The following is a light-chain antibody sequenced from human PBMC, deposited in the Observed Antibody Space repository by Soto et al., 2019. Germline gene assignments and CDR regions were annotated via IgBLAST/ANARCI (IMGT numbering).Light chain of an antibody. CDR3: QHYDGFPWT. J-gene: IGKJ1*01. CDR1: QNISNW. Sequence: DIQMTQSPSTLSASIGDRVTITCRASQNISNWLAWYQQKPGKAATLLIYKASSLEGGVPSRFSGRASGTAFPLTISRREPDDVATYYCQHYDGFPWTFGGGTEVEIK. V-gene: IGKV1-5*03. CDR2: KAS.